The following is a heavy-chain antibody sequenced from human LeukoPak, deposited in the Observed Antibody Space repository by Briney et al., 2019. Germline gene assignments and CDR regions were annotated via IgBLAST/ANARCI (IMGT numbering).Heavy chain of an antibody. D-gene: IGHD2-2*01. CDR3: ARDDGYCSSTSCYEVEVYYGMDV. CDR1: GGTFSSYA. Sequence: GASVKVSCKASGGTFSSYAISWVRQAPGQGLEWMGGIIPIFGTANYAQKFQGRVTITADESTSTAYMELSSLRSEDTAVYYCARDDGYCSSTSCYEVEVYYGMDVWGQGTTVTVSS. CDR2: IIPIFGTA. J-gene: IGHJ6*02. V-gene: IGHV1-69*13.